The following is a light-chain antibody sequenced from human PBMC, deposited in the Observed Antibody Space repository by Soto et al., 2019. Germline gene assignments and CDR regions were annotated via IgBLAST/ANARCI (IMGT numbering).Light chain of an antibody. V-gene: IGLV4-69*01. CDR2: FNSDGSH. CDR3: QTWGTGITD. J-gene: IGLJ1*01. CDR1: SRRSTYP. Sequence: QPVLPQSPSASASLGASVNLTCTLTSRRSTYPTAWHQQRPQKGARFLLKFNSDGSHTKGDGIPDRFSGSSSGAERYLTISNLQSEDEADYFCQTWGTGITDFGTGTKVTVL.